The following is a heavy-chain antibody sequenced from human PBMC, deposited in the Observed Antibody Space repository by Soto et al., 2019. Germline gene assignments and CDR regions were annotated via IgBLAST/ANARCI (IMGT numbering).Heavy chain of an antibody. V-gene: IGHV4-34*01. Sequence: QVQLQQWGAGLLKPSETLSLTCAVYGGSFSGYYWSWIRQPPGKGLEWIGEINHSGSTNYNPSLNSRPTISVDTSKNQFSLKLSSVTAADTAVYYCARALRGYSYGVQGARFDPWGQGTLVTVSS. CDR1: GGSFSGYY. CDR3: ARALRGYSYGVQGARFDP. CDR2: INHSGST. D-gene: IGHD5-18*01. J-gene: IGHJ5*02.